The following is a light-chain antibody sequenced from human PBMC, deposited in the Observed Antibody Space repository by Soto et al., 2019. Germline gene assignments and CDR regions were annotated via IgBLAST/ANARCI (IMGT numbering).Light chain of an antibody. CDR3: QQYGSSPPKIT. Sequence: EIVLTQSPGTLSLSPGERATLSCRASQSVSSSYLAWYQQKPGHATRLLIYGASSRATGIPDRFSGSGSGTDFTLTISRLEPEDFAVYYCQQYGSSPPKITFGQGTRLEIK. V-gene: IGKV3-20*01. CDR2: GAS. J-gene: IGKJ5*01. CDR1: QSVSSSY.